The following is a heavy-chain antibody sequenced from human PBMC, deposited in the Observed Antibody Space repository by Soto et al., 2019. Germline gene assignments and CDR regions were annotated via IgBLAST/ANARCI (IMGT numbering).Heavy chain of an antibody. V-gene: IGHV4-4*02. D-gene: IGHD5-18*01. Sequence: SETLSLTCAVSGDSITGDNWWSWVRQPPGKGLEWIGYIYYSGSTNYNPSLKSRVTISVDTSKNQFSLKLSSVTAADTAVYYCARGIQLWPITYYFDYWGQGTLVTVSS. J-gene: IGHJ4*02. CDR3: ARGIQLWPITYYFDY. CDR2: IYYSGST. CDR1: GDSITGDNW.